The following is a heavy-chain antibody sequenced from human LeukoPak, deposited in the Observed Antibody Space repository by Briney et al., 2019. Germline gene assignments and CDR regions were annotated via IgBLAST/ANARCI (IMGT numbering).Heavy chain of an antibody. D-gene: IGHD1-26*01. V-gene: IGHV3-30-3*01. J-gene: IGHJ4*02. CDR2: ISYDGSNK. CDR1: RFTFSTYA. Sequence: QPGGSLRLSCAASRFTFSTYAMHWVRQAPGKGLEWVAVISYDGSNKYYADSVKGRFTISRDNSKNTLYLQMNSLRAEDTAVYYCAGTIGIVGPTTGIDFWGQGTLVTVSS. CDR3: AGTIGIVGPTTGIDF.